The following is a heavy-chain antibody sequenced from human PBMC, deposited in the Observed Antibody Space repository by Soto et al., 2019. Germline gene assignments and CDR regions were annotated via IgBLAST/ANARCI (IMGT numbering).Heavy chain of an antibody. J-gene: IGHJ4*02. CDR3: ARDFVSRAVAGTGY. D-gene: IGHD6-19*01. Sequence: QVQMVESGGGVVQPGRSLRLSCAASGFTFSSYGMHWVRQAPGKGLEWVAVIWYDGSNKYYADSVQGRFTISRDNSKNTLYLQMNSLRAEDTAVYYCARDFVSRAVAGTGYWGQGTLVTVSS. CDR1: GFTFSSYG. V-gene: IGHV3-33*01. CDR2: IWYDGSNK.